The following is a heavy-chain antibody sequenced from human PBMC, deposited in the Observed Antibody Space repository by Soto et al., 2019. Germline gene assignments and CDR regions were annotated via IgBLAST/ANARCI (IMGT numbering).Heavy chain of an antibody. CDR2: INHSGST. CDR3: ARGGDWMRN. D-gene: IGHD2-21*02. J-gene: IGHJ4*02. CDR1: GESFSGYY. Sequence: QVQLQQWGAGLLKPSETLSLTCAVYGESFSGYYWSWIRQPPWKGLEWIGEINHSGSTNYNPSLKSRVTISIDTSKNQFSLKLSSVTAADTAIYYCARGGDWMRNWGQGTLVTVSS. V-gene: IGHV4-34*01.